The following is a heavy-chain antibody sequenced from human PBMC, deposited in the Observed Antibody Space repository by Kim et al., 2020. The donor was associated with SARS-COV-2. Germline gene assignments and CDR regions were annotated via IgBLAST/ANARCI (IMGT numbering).Heavy chain of an antibody. CDR3: ATLYYYGSGSYSPFDY. CDR2: IYPGDSDT. D-gene: IGHD3-10*01. Sequence: GESLKISCKGSGYSFTNYWIGWVRQMPGKGLEWMGLIYPGDSDTRYSPSFQGQVTISADKSISTAYLQWSSLKASDTAMYYCATLYYYGSGSYSPFDYWGQGTLVTVSS. CDR1: GYSFTNYW. V-gene: IGHV5-51*01. J-gene: IGHJ4*02.